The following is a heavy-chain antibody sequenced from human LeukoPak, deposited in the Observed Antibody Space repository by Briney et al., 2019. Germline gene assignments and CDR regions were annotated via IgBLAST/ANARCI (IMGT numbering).Heavy chain of an antibody. Sequence: PSETLSLTCAVYGGSFSGYYWSWIRQPPGKGLEWIGEINHSGSTNYNPSLKSRVTISVGTSKNQFSLKLSSVTAADTAVYYCARGVGALLLSWFDPWGQGTLVTVSS. CDR2: INHSGST. CDR1: GGSFSGYY. D-gene: IGHD1-26*01. J-gene: IGHJ5*02. CDR3: ARGVGALLLSWFDP. V-gene: IGHV4-34*01.